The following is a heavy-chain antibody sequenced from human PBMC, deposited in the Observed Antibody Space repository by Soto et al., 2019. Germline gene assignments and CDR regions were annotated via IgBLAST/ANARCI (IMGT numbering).Heavy chain of an antibody. CDR3: ARRGYSSSWYYYYYYGMDV. Sequence: QVQLVQSGAEVKKPGASVKVSCKASGYIFTSYDINWVRQATGQGLEWMGWMNPNSGNTGYAQKFQGRVTMSRNTSISTAYMELSSLRSEDTAVYYCARRGYSSSWYYYYYYGMDVWGLGTTVTVSS. D-gene: IGHD6-13*01. CDR2: MNPNSGNT. CDR1: GYIFTSYD. V-gene: IGHV1-8*01. J-gene: IGHJ6*02.